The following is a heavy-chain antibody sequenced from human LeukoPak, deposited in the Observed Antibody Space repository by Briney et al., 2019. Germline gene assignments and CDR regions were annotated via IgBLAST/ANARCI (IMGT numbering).Heavy chain of an antibody. CDR1: GFTFSSYE. CDR2: ISSSSSYI. V-gene: IGHV3-21*01. J-gene: IGHJ4*02. D-gene: IGHD4-23*01. Sequence: GGSLRLSCAASGFTFSSYEMNWVRQAPRKGLEWVSSISSSSSYIYYADSVKGRFTISRDNAKNSLYLQMNSLRAEDTAVYYCARDRDGGAGYFDYWGQGTLVTVSS. CDR3: ARDRDGGAGYFDY.